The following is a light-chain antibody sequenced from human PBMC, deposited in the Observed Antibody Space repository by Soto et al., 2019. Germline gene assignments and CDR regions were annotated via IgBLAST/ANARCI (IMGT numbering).Light chain of an antibody. CDR1: QRINNW. J-gene: IGKJ1*01. Sequence: DIQMNQSPSTLSASVGDRVTITCRASQRINNWLAWYKQKPGKAPNLLIYDASSLKSGVPSRFSGSGSGTELTLTFSSLQPDDFATYYFQQYNSYSWTFGQGTQVEIK. V-gene: IGKV1-5*01. CDR2: DAS. CDR3: QQYNSYSWT.